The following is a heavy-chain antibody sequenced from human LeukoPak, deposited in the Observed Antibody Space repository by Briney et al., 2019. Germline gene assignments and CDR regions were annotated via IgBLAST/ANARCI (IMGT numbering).Heavy chain of an antibody. CDR1: GYSFSTYW. V-gene: IGHV5-51*01. J-gene: IGHJ6*03. CDR3: ARLSGSGSYLYYYYMDV. D-gene: IGHD3-10*01. Sequence: GESLKISCKGSGYSFSTYWIAWVRQMPGKGLEWMGIIYPGDSGVRYSPSFQCQVTMSADKSITTAYLQWSSLKASDTAMYYCARLSGSGSYLYYYYMDVWGKGTTVTVSS. CDR2: IYPGDSGV.